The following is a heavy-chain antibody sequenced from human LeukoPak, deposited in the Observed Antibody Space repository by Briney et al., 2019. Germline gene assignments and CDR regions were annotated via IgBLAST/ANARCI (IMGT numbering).Heavy chain of an antibody. J-gene: IGHJ6*02. V-gene: IGHV3-23*01. CDR3: AKDRRGNSGMDV. CDR2: ISGSGGST. CDR1: GGSISSYY. D-gene: IGHD3-10*01. Sequence: ETLSLTCTVSGGSISSYYWSWVRQAPGKGLEWVSAISGSGGSTYYADSVKGRFTISRDNSKNTLYLQMNSLRAEDTAVYYCAKDRRGNSGMDVWGQGTTVTVSS.